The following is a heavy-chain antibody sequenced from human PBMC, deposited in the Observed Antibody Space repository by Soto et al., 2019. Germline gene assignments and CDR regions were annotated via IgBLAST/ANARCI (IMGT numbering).Heavy chain of an antibody. CDR1: GFSLSSSGVG. V-gene: IGHV2-5*02. D-gene: IGHD2-2*01. Sequence: QITLKESGPTLVKPTQTLTLTCTLSGFSLSSSGVGVGWIRKPPGKALEWLALIYWDDDKRYSPSLKSRLTVTKSTSNIKVPMTMNNLDLDDTATYYGARSSWRYQSIDYWGQGTLVTVSS. CDR3: ARSSWRYQSIDY. CDR2: IYWDDDK. J-gene: IGHJ4*02.